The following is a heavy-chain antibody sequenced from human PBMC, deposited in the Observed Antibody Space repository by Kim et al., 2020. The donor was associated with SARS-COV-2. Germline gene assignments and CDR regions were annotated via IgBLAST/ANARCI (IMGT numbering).Heavy chain of an antibody. CDR1: GFTFSSYS. CDR3: ARRGLWFGELLRPFDY. J-gene: IGHJ4*02. V-gene: IGHV3-21*01. D-gene: IGHD3-10*01. Sequence: GGSLRLSCAASGFTFSSYSMNWVRQAPGKGLEWVSSISSSSSYIYYADSVKGRFTISRDNAKNSLYLQMNSLRAEDTAVYYCARRGLWFGELLRPFDYWGQGTLVTVSS. CDR2: ISSSSSYI.